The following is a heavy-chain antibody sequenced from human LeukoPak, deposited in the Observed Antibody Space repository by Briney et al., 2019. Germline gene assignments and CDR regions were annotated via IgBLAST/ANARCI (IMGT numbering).Heavy chain of an antibody. V-gene: IGHV5-51*01. D-gene: IGHD2-21*02. J-gene: IGHJ4*02. CDR3: ARQEVTEVFDY. Sequence: GASLQISCKGSGYSFTSYWIGWVRPLPGKGLEWMGIIYPGDSDTRYSPSFQGQVTISADKSISTAYLQWSSLKASDTAMYYCARQEVTEVFDYWGQGTLVTVSS. CDR1: GYSFTSYW. CDR2: IYPGDSDT.